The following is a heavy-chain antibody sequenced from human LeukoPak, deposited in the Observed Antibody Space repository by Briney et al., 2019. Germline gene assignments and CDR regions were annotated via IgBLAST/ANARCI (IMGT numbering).Heavy chain of an antibody. D-gene: IGHD3-22*01. J-gene: IGHJ4*02. CDR2: INPNSGGT. CDR3: ARRCDTSSYYTYYFDY. V-gene: IGHV1-2*02. CDR1: GYTFTAYY. Sequence: SVKVSCKASGYTFTAYYIHWVRQAPGQGLEWMGWINPNSGGTNYAQKFQGRVTMTRDTSISTAYMELSRLRSDDTAVYFCARRCDTSSYYTYYFDYWGQGTLVTVSS.